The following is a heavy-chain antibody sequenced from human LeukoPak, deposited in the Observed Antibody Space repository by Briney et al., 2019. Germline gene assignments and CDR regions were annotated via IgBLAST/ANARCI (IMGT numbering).Heavy chain of an antibody. CDR3: ANVRWLQYFDY. Sequence: GGSLRLSCAASGFTFSSYAISWVRQAPGKGLEWVSAISGSGGSTYYADSVKGRFTISRDNSKNTLYLQMNSLRAEDTAVYYCANVRWLQYFDYWGQGTLVTVSS. CDR1: GFTFSSYA. D-gene: IGHD5-24*01. V-gene: IGHV3-23*01. J-gene: IGHJ4*02. CDR2: ISGSGGST.